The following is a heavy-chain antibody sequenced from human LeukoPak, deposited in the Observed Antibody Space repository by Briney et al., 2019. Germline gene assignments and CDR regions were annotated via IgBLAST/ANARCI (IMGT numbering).Heavy chain of an antibody. Sequence: ASVKVSCKASGYTFTDFGISWVRQAPGQGLEWMGWINTYKGNINYAQKFQGRFTMTIDTSTRTAYMVLRSLRSDDTAIYYCVRDQRVGVTAFYRPFDPWGQGTSVTVSS. D-gene: IGHD2-21*02. CDR3: VRDQRVGVTAFYRPFDP. CDR1: GYTFTDFG. V-gene: IGHV1-18*01. CDR2: INTYKGNI. J-gene: IGHJ5*02.